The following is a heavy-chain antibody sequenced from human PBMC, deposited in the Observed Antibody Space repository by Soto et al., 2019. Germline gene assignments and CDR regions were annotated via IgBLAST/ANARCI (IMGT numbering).Heavy chain of an antibody. CDR2: ISAYNGNT. CDR1: GYTFTSYG. D-gene: IGHD2-15*01. V-gene: IGHV1-18*01. CDR3: ATMGTPATGLYFFDY. J-gene: IGHJ4*02. Sequence: GASVKVSCKASGYTFTSYGISWVRQAPGQGLEWMGWISAYNGNTNYAQKLQGRVTMTTDTSKSQFSLNLSFVTAADTAVYYCATMGTPATGLYFFDYWGQGSLVTVSS.